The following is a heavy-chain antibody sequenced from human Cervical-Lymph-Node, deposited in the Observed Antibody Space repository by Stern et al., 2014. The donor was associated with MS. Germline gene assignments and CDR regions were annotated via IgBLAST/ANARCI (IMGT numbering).Heavy chain of an antibody. CDR3: ARSDRLWGSFDY. J-gene: IGHJ4*02. CDR1: GGSIRSVGHY. CDR2: IHYRGST. Sequence: QLQLQESGPGLVKSSQTLSLTCTVSGGSIRSVGHYWTWIRQHPGQGLEWIGYIHYRGSTYYQPSLKSRVTISLDTAKNQFSLKLSSGTAADTALYYCARSDRLWGSFDYWGQGTLVTVSS. D-gene: IGHD3-16*01. V-gene: IGHV4-31*03.